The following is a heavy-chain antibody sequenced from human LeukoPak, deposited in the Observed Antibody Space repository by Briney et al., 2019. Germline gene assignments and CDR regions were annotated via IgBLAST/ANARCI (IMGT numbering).Heavy chain of an antibody. CDR1: GFTFSSYW. Sequence: PGGSLRLSCAASGFTFSSYWMSWVRQAPGKGLEWIGEINHSGSTNYNPSLKSRVTISVDTSKNQFSLKLSSVTAADTAVYYCVDIVVVPAAIIFDYWGQGTQVTVSS. D-gene: IGHD2-2*03. CDR3: VDIVVVPAAIIFDY. CDR2: INHSGST. V-gene: IGHV4-34*08. J-gene: IGHJ4*02.